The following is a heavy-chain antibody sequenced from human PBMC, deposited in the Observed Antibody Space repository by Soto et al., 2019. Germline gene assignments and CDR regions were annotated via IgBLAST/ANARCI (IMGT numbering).Heavy chain of an antibody. V-gene: IGHV5-51*01. CDR1: GYSFTSYW. D-gene: IGHD1-26*01. CDR2: IYPGDSDT. Sequence: PGESLKISCKGSGYSFTSYWIGWVRQMPGKGLEWMGIIYPGDSDTRYSPSFQGQVTISADKSISTAYLQWSSLKASDTAMYYCAGHLLVGATGRNWFDPWGQGTLVTVSS. CDR3: AGHLLVGATGRNWFDP. J-gene: IGHJ5*02.